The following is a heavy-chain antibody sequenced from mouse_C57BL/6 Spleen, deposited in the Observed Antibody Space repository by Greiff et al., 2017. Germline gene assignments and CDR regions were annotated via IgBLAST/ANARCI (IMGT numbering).Heavy chain of an antibody. J-gene: IGHJ1*03. Sequence: VQLQQSGAELVRPGASVKLSCKASGYTFTDYYINWVKQRPGQGLEWIARIYPGSGNTYYNEKFKGKATLTAEKSSSTAYMQLSSLTSEDSAVYFCAREGEFIRYFDVWGTGTTVTVSS. CDR1: GYTFTDYY. CDR2: IYPGSGNT. CDR3: AREGEFIRYFDV. V-gene: IGHV1-76*01. D-gene: IGHD1-1*01.